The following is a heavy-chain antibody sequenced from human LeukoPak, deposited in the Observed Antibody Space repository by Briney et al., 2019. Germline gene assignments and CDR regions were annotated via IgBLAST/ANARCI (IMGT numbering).Heavy chain of an antibody. J-gene: IGHJ4*02. V-gene: IGHV3-23*01. Sequence: GASLRLSCAASGFTFSSYAMSWVRQAPGKGLEWVTAISGSGGSTYYADPVKGRLTISRDDSKDTLYLQMNSLRAEDTAVYYCAKDQFSSGYPYCFDYWGQGTLVTVSS. CDR1: GFTFSSYA. D-gene: IGHD3-22*01. CDR2: ISGSGGST. CDR3: AKDQFSSGYPYCFDY.